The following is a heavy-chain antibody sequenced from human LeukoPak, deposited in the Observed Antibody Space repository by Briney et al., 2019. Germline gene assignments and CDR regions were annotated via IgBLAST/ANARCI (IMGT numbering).Heavy chain of an antibody. Sequence: ASVRVSCKASGYTFTSYAMHWVRQAPGQRPEWMGWINAGNGNTKYLQKFQGRVTITRDTSASTAYMELSSLRSEDTAVYYCAATDLGDYWGQGTLVTVSS. D-gene: IGHD4-17*01. CDR1: GYTFTSYA. J-gene: IGHJ4*02. CDR2: INAGNGNT. CDR3: AATDLGDY. V-gene: IGHV1-3*01.